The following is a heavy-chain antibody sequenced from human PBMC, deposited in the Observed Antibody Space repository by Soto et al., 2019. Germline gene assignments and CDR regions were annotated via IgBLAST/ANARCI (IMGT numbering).Heavy chain of an antibody. Sequence: QVQLQESGPGLVKPSETLSLTCTVSGDFINNYYWSWIRQPPGKGLERVGYSYFSGSTNYNPSLKSRATFSVDASRNQFSLKLSSVTAADSAGYYCAIFGRGTGYFYGVNVWGPGTTVTVSS. J-gene: IGHJ6*02. CDR1: GDFINNYY. V-gene: IGHV4-4*09. D-gene: IGHD1-1*01. CDR2: SYFSGST. CDR3: AIFGRGTGYFYGVNV.